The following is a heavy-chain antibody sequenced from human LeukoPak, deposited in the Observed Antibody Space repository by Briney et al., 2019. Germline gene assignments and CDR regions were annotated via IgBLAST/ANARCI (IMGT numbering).Heavy chain of an antibody. V-gene: IGHV4-39*01. CDR1: GGSISTSYY. D-gene: IGHD3-22*01. CDR2: IYYSGRT. Sequence: PSETLSLTCTVSGGSISTSYYWGWIRQPPGKGLERIGTIYYSGRTYYNPSLKSRVTIFVDTSKNQFSLKVNSVTAADTAVYYCARLADYDSSPLDYWGQGNLVTVSS. CDR3: ARLADYDSSPLDY. J-gene: IGHJ4*02.